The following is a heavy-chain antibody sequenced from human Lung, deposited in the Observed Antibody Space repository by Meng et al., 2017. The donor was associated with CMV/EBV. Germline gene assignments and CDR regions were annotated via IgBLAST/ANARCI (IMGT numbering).Heavy chain of an antibody. D-gene: IGHD2-2*01. CDR1: GYAVTSYG. J-gene: IGHJ6*02. V-gene: IGHV1-18*01. Sequence: APVKVSCKASGYAVTSYGISWVRRAPGQGLEWMGWISANSGNTHYAQNLQGRVTMTTDTSTSTAYMDLRSLSSDDPAVYYCARATDTLYQLLFSRVPPYYYYGMDVWGQGTTVTVSS. CDR2: ISANSGNT. CDR3: ARATDTLYQLLFSRVPPYYYYGMDV.